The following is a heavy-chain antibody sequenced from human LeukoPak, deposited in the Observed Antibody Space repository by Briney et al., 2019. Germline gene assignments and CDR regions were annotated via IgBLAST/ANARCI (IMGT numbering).Heavy chain of an antibody. CDR3: ARALRDYVWGSYRPPPNFDY. V-gene: IGHV1-18*04. Sequence: ASVKVSCKASGYTFTNNFMHWVRQAPGQGLEWMGWISAYNGNTNYAQKLQGRVTMTTDTSTSTAYMELRSLRSDDTAVYYCARALRDYVWGSYRPPPNFDYWGQGTLVTVSS. J-gene: IGHJ4*02. CDR1: GYTFTNNF. CDR2: ISAYNGNT. D-gene: IGHD3-16*02.